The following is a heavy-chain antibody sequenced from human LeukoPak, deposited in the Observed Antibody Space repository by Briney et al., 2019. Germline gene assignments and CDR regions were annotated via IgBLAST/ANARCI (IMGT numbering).Heavy chain of an antibody. CDR2: IYSSGSN. CDR3: ARAYCSSTSCYPHFDY. V-gene: IGHV4-59*01. D-gene: IGHD2-2*01. J-gene: IGHJ4*02. CDR1: SGXISNXY. Sequence: SLTXTXSSGXISNXYWXWLRQPPGKXLEXXXXIYSSGSNNYNPSLKSRVTISVDTSKNQFSLKLSSVTAADTAVYYCARAYCSSTSCYPHFDYWGQGTLVTVSS.